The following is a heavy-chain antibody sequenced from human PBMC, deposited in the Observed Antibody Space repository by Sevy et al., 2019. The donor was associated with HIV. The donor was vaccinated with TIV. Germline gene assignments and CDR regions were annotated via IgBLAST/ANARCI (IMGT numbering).Heavy chain of an antibody. Sequence: GGSLRLSCAASGFTFSYSGMHWVRQAPGKGLEWVTFIQYDGRNTHYADSVKGRFTISRDNSKNTLYLQMNSLRGDDTAVYYCARGTPAFCTGGVCFNWFDPWGQGTLVTVSS. V-gene: IGHV3-30*02. CDR2: IQYDGRNT. D-gene: IGHD2-8*02. CDR3: ARGTPAFCTGGVCFNWFDP. J-gene: IGHJ5*02. CDR1: GFTFSYSG.